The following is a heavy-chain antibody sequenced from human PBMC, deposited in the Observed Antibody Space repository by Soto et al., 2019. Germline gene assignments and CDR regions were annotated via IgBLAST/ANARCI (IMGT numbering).Heavy chain of an antibody. Sequence: SETLSLTCSVSGFSISTGYYWGWIRQPPGKGLEWIASISYSGATFHNPSLKSRVTISTDKSKNQFSLQLSSVTAGDTAVYFCARHELRLRNSGSFYNAHFDPWGQGALVTVSS. V-gene: IGHV4-38-2*01. CDR3: ARHELRLRNSGSFYNAHFDP. CDR2: ISYSGAT. CDR1: GFSISTGYY. D-gene: IGHD1-26*01. J-gene: IGHJ5*02.